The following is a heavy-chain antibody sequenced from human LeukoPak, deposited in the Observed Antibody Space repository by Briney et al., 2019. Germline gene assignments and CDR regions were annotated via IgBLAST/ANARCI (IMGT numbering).Heavy chain of an antibody. CDR3: ARDWKNLVGVPTALDS. CDR2: ISSSSSYI. V-gene: IGHV3-21*01. Sequence: GGSLRLSCAASGFTFSSYSMNWVRQAPGKGLEWVSSISSSSSYIYYADSVKGRFTISRDNAKNSLYLQMNSLRAEDTAVYYCARDWKNLVGVPTALDSWGQGTLVAVPS. D-gene: IGHD2-2*01. CDR1: GFTFSSYS. J-gene: IGHJ4*02.